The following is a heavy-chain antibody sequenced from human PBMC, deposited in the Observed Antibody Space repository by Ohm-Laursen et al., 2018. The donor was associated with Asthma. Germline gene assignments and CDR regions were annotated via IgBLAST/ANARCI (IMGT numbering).Heavy chain of an antibody. CDR2: ISAYNGNT. Sequence: SVKVSCKASGYTFTGYSMHWVRQAPGQGLEWMGWISAYNGNTNYAQKLQGRVTMTTDTSTSTAYMELRSLRSDDTAVYYCAREGDYSNYEGNYYYGMDVWGQGTTVTVSS. CDR3: AREGDYSNYEGNYYYGMDV. J-gene: IGHJ6*02. D-gene: IGHD4-11*01. CDR1: GYTFTGYS. V-gene: IGHV1-18*04.